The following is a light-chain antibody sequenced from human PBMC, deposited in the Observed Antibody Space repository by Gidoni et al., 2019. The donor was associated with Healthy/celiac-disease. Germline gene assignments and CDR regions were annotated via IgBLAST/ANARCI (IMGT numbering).Light chain of an antibody. CDR1: VLAKKY. J-gene: IGLJ3*02. Sequence: SYELTPPSSVSVSPGQTARITCSGDVLAKKYARWFQQKPGQAPVLVIYKDSERPSGIPERFSGSSSGTTVTLTISGAQVEDEADYYCYSAADNNLRVFGGGTKLTVL. V-gene: IGLV3-27*01. CDR2: KDS. CDR3: YSAADNNLRV.